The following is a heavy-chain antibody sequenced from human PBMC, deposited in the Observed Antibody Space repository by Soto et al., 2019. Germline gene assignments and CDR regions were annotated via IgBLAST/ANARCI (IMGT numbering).Heavy chain of an antibody. CDR2: ISAYNGNT. CDR3: ARAYSPGLFDP. J-gene: IGHJ5*02. V-gene: IGHV1-18*01. D-gene: IGHD2-15*01. CDR1: GYTFTNYG. Sequence: ASVKVSCKASGYTFTNYGISWVRQAPGQGLEWMGWISAYNGNTKYAQKLQGRVTMTTDTSTSTAYMELRSLRSDDTAVYYCARAYSPGLFDPWGQGTLVTVSS.